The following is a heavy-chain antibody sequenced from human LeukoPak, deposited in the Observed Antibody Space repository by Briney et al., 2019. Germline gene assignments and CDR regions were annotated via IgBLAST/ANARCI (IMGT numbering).Heavy chain of an antibody. CDR3: AICRRITDSSGYLPLGYYYYMDV. CDR1: GFTFSDYY. D-gene: IGHD3-22*01. CDR2: ISSSGSTI. V-gene: IGHV3-11*01. Sequence: GGSLRLSCAASGFTFSDYYMSWIRQAPGKGLEWVSYISSSGSTIYYADSVKGRFTISRDNARNSLYLQMNSLRAEDTAVYYCAICRRITDSSGYLPLGYYYYMDVWGKGTTVTVSS. J-gene: IGHJ6*03.